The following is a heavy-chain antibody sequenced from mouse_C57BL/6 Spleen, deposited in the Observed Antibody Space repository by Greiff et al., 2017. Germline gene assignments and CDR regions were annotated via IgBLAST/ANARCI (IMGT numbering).Heavy chain of an antibody. D-gene: IGHD1-1*01. CDR3: SREVTVDRCFDY. CDR2: FTMYSDAT. V-gene: IGHV1-49*01. J-gene: IGHJ2*01. CDR1: YFAFMASA. Sequence: LQESGAELVRPGSSVKLSCKDSYFAFMASAMHWVKQRPGHGLEWIGSFTMYSDATEYRENFKGKATLTANTATSAAYMELSSLTSEDSAGYYCSREVTVDRCFDYGGQGTTLTVSS.